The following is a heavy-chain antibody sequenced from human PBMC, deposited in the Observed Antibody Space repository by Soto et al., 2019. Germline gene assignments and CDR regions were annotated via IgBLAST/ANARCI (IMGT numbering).Heavy chain of an antibody. V-gene: IGHV4-39*01. J-gene: IGHJ4*02. D-gene: IGHD1-1*01. CDR3: ARHQLPGSFDY. CDR1: GGSISRNNYQ. CDR2: IYYSRSA. Sequence: PSETLSLTCTVSGGSISRNNYQWGWIRQPPGKGLDWIGTIYYSRSAYYDPSLKSRVTISVDRSKNQFSLELISVTAADTAVYYCARHQLPGSFDYSGKGTPGTVSS.